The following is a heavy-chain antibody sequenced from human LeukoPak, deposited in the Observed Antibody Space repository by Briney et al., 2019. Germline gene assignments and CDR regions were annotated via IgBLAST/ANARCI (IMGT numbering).Heavy chain of an antibody. CDR3: ASVVPAASMAFDP. CDR1: GYSISSSNW. CDR2: IYYSGST. D-gene: IGHD2-2*01. J-gene: IGHJ5*02. Sequence: SDTLSLTCAASGYSISSSNWWGWIRQPSGKGLEWIGYIYYSGSTYYNPSLKSRVTMSVDTSKNQFSLKLSSVTAVDTAVYYCASVVPAASMAFDPWGQGTLVTVSS. V-gene: IGHV4-28*01.